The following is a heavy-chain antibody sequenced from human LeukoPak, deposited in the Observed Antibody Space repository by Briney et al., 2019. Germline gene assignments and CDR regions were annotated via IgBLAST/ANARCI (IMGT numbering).Heavy chain of an antibody. CDR2: ISSSSSYI. CDR3: ARSYTAMAHDAFDI. V-gene: IGHV3-21*01. J-gene: IGHJ3*02. Sequence: GGSLRLSCAASGFTFSSYGMHWVRQAPGKGLEWVSSISSSSSYIYYADSVKGRFTISRDNAKNSLYLQMNSLRAEDTAVYYCARSYTAMAHDAFDIWGRGTMVTVSS. CDR1: GFTFSSYG. D-gene: IGHD5-18*01.